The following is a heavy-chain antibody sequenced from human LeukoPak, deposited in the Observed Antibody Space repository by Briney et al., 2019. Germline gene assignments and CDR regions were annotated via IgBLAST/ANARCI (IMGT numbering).Heavy chain of an antibody. CDR1: GGSISSSSYY. J-gene: IGHJ4*02. V-gene: IGHV4-61*01. CDR2: IRYNGNA. Sequence: SSETLSLTCTVSGGSISSSSYYWNWFRQPPGKGLEWIGYIRYNGNAKYNSSLESRVTLSMDTPKNQFSLRLISVTAADTAVYFCAREARYGDFATVDYWGQGSQVTVSS. D-gene: IGHD4-17*01. CDR3: AREARYGDFATVDY.